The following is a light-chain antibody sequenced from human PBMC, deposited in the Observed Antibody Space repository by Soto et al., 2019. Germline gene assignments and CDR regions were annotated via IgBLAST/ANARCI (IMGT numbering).Light chain of an antibody. CDR1: QAITNN. V-gene: IGKV1-6*01. Sequence: IQLTQSPFFLSASVGDRVTITCRASQAITNNLAWYQQKPGKAPKLLIYAASGLQSGVPSRFSGSGSGTDFTLTISSLQPEDFATYYCLQDFNYPWTFGQGTKVDIK. CDR2: AAS. J-gene: IGKJ1*01. CDR3: LQDFNYPWT.